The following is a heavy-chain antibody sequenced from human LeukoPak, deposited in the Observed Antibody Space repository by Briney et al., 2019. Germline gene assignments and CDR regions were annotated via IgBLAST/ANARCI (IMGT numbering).Heavy chain of an antibody. CDR2: IWYDGSNI. J-gene: IGHJ4*01. CDR1: GFTFGSYG. Sequence: GGSLRLSCAASGFTFGSYGMHWVRQAPGKGPEWVAVIWYDGSNIYYADSVKGRFTISRDNSKSTLFLQMNSLRAEDTAVYYCARGCDKPDYWGQGTLVTVSS. V-gene: IGHV3-33*01. CDR3: ARGCDKPDY.